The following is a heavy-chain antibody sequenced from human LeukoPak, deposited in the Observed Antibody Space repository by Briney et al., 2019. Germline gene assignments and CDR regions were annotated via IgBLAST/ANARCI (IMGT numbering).Heavy chain of an antibody. CDR2: INTNTGNP. J-gene: IGHJ5*02. Sequence: ASVKVSCKASGYSFINNVLNWVRQAPGQGLEWMGWINTNTGNPTYAQGFTGRFVFSLDTSVNTAYLHIGSLKAEDTAIYYCATLRGYYSDVSAHAWGLGTLVTVSS. V-gene: IGHV7-4-1*01. CDR1: GYSFINNV. CDR3: ATLRGYYSDVSAHA. D-gene: IGHD3-22*01.